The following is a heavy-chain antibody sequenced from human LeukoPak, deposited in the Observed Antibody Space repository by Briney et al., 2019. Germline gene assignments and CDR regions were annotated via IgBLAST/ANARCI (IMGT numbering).Heavy chain of an antibody. Sequence: SETLSLTCTVSGGSISSYYWSWIRQPAGKGLEWIGRIYTSGSTYYNPSLKSRVTISVDTSKNQFSLKLSSVTAADTAVYYCARPSHYYDSSGPWGYWGQGTLVTVSS. CDR1: GGSISSYY. CDR3: ARPSHYYDSSGPWGY. V-gene: IGHV4-4*07. CDR2: IYTSGST. D-gene: IGHD3-22*01. J-gene: IGHJ4*02.